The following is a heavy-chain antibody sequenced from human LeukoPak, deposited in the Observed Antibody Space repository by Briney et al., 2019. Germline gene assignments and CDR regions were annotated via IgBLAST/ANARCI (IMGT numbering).Heavy chain of an antibody. J-gene: IGHJ4*02. CDR2: IYHSGST. CDR1: GYSISSGYY. Sequence: SETLSLTCTVSGYSISSGYYWGWIRQPPGKGLEWIGSIYHSGSTYYNPSLKSRVTISVDTSKNQFSLKLSSVTAADTAVYYCARPGVRGVITPFDYWGQGTLVTVSS. D-gene: IGHD3-10*01. V-gene: IGHV4-38-2*02. CDR3: ARPGVRGVITPFDY.